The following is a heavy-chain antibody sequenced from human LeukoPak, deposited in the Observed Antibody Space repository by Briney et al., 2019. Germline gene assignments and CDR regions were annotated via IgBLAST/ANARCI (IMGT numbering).Heavy chain of an antibody. CDR2: ISSSSSTI. D-gene: IGHD6-19*01. Sequence: GGSLRLSCAASGFTFSSYSMNWVRQAPGKGLEWVSYISSSSSTIYYADSVKGRFTISRDNAKNSLYLQMNSLRAEDTAVYYCARESFNQIAVAGTSAFDIWGQGTMVTVSS. V-gene: IGHV3-48*04. CDR3: ARESFNQIAVAGTSAFDI. J-gene: IGHJ3*02. CDR1: GFTFSSYS.